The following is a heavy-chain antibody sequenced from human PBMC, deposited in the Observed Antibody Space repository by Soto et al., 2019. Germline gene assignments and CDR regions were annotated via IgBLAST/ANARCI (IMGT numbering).Heavy chain of an antibody. Sequence: QVQLVESGGGVVQPGRSLRLSCAASGFTFSSFAMHWVRQAPGKGLEWVAVIWYDGSNQEYADSVKGRFTISRDNSKNTLYLQMNSRRDEDTAVYHCAKAGAYCSGGSCYGHNWLDPWGQGTLVTVSS. D-gene: IGHD2-15*01. V-gene: IGHV3-33*06. CDR2: IWYDGSNQ. CDR1: GFTFSSFA. J-gene: IGHJ5*02. CDR3: AKAGAYCSGGSCYGHNWLDP.